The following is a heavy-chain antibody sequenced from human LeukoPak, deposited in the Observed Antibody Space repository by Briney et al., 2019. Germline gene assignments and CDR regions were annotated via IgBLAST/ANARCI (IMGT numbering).Heavy chain of an antibody. D-gene: IGHD6-13*01. J-gene: IGHJ6*03. V-gene: IGHV4-59*01. CDR2: IYYSGST. Sequence: SETLSLTCTVSGGSISSYYWSWIRQPPGKGLEWIGYIYYSGSTNYNPSLKSRVTISVDTSKNQLSLKLSSVTAADTAVYYCARDRAAAGNYYYYYMDVWGKGTTVTVSS. CDR1: GGSISSYY. CDR3: ARDRAAAGNYYYYYMDV.